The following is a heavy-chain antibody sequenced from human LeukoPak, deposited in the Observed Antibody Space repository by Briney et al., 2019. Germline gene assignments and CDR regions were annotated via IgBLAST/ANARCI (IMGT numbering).Heavy chain of an antibody. Sequence: ASVKVSCEASGYTFTGYYMHWVRQAPGQGLEWMGWINPNSGGTNYAQKFQGRVTMTRDTSISTAYMELSRLRSDDTAVYYCARVKGLAVAGTLYYWGQGTLVTVSS. V-gene: IGHV1-2*02. D-gene: IGHD6-19*01. J-gene: IGHJ4*02. CDR2: INPNSGGT. CDR1: GYTFTGYY. CDR3: ARVKGLAVAGTLYY.